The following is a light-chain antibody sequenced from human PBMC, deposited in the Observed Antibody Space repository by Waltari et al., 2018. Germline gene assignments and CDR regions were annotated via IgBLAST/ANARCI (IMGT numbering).Light chain of an antibody. CDR1: QSINSW. J-gene: IGKJ1*01. CDR2: KAS. V-gene: IGKV1-5*03. Sequence: DIQMTQSPHTLSASIGDSVPITCRASQSINSWLAWYQQKPGEAPNLLIYKASTLQSDVPSRFSGSGSGTEFTLTISSLQPDDFATYYCQQYSRPVWTFGQGTKVEI. CDR3: QQYSRPVWT.